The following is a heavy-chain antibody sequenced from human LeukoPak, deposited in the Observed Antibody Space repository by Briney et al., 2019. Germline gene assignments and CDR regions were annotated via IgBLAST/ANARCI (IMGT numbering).Heavy chain of an antibody. D-gene: IGHD3-3*01. CDR1: EFTFSSYE. V-gene: IGHV3-48*03. Sequence: GGSLRLSCAASEFTFSSYEMNWVRQAPGKGLEWVSYISSSGDTIYYADSVKGRFTISRDNAKISLYLQMNRLRAEDTAVYYCARVPRSTRIPIFRWGQGTLVTVSS. CDR3: ARVPRSTRIPIFR. J-gene: IGHJ4*02. CDR2: ISSSGDTI.